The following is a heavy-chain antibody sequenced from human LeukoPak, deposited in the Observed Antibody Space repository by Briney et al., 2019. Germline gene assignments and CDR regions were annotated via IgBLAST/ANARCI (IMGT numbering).Heavy chain of an antibody. D-gene: IGHD3-22*01. Sequence: GASVKVSCKASGYTFTGYYMHWVRQAPGQGLEWMGWINPNSGGTNYAQKFQGRVTMTRDTSISTAYMELSRLRSDDTAVYYCAREEYDSSGYALDYWGQGTLVTVSS. CDR2: INPNSGGT. J-gene: IGHJ4*02. V-gene: IGHV1-2*02. CDR1: GYTFTGYY. CDR3: AREEYDSSGYALDY.